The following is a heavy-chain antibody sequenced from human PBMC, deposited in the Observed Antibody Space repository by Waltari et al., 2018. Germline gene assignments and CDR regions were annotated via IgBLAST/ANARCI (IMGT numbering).Heavy chain of an antibody. D-gene: IGHD4-17*01. CDR3: GRIAFGDDGGYFQH. CDR2: MQYRGST. V-gene: IGHV4-39*01. J-gene: IGHJ1*01. CDR1: GGSISTNYN. Sequence: QLQLQESGPGLVKPSETLSPTCTVSGGSISTNYNWGWIRQPPGKGLEWMGNMQYRGSTFYNPYLKSRVTISLDTSKNQFSLRLSSVGAADTAVYFCGRIAFGDDGGYFQHWGQGTLVTVSS.